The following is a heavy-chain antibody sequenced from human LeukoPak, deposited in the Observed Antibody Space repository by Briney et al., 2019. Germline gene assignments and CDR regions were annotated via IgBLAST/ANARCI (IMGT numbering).Heavy chain of an antibody. V-gene: IGHV4-39*07. CDR1: GGSISSSSYY. D-gene: IGHD5-12*01. CDR3: ARARLEATTALPFDY. Sequence: PSETLSLTCTVSGGSISSSSYYWGWIRQPPGKGLEWIGSIYYSGSTYYNPSLKSRVTISVDTSKNQFSLKLSSVTAADTAVYYCARARLEATTALPFDYWGQGTLVTVSS. CDR2: IYYSGST. J-gene: IGHJ4*02.